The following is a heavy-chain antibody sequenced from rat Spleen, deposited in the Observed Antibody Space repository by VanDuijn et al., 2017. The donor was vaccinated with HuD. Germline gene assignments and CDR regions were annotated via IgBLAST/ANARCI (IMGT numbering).Heavy chain of an antibody. CDR3: ARWLLSD. CDR1: GFSLTNYG. Sequence: QVQLRESGPGLVQPSQTLSLTCTVSGFSLTNYGVSWVRQPPGKGLEWMGVMWSGGNTDYNSVLKSRLSISRDTSKSQVFLKMNSVQTEDTAMYFCARWLLSDWGQGVMVTVSS. D-gene: IGHD1-12*03. CDR2: MWSGGNT. J-gene: IGHJ2*01. V-gene: IGHV2-16*01.